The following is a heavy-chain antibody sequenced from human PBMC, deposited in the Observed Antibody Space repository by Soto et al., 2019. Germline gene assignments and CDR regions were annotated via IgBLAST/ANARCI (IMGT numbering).Heavy chain of an antibody. V-gene: IGHV1-46*01. D-gene: IGHD5-12*01. Sequence: ASVKVSCKASGYTFTSYYMHWVRQAPGQGLEWMGIMNPSSGSTSYAQKFQGRVTMTRNTSISTAYMELSSLRSEDTAVYYCARLLSGYASRAFDYWGQGTLVTVSS. CDR3: ARLLSGYASRAFDY. CDR2: MNPSSGST. J-gene: IGHJ4*02. CDR1: GYTFTSYY.